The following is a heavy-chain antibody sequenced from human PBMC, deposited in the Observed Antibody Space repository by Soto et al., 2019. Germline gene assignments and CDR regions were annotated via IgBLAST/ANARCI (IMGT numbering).Heavy chain of an antibody. V-gene: IGHV2-5*02. CDR2: IYWDDSK. J-gene: IGHJ4*02. CDR1: GFSLSTSGVG. Sequence: QITLKESGPPLVRPTQTLTLTCAFSGFSLSTSGVGVGWIRQPPGKALEWLAVIYWDDSKHYSPSLRSRLTITKDTSKNQVVLTMTNMDPMDKGTYYCAHKGPEDWPLDYWGQGTLVTVSS. D-gene: IGHD3-9*01. CDR3: AHKGPEDWPLDY.